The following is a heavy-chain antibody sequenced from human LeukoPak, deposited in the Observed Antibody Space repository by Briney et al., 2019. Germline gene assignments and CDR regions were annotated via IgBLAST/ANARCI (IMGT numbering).Heavy chain of an antibody. D-gene: IGHD3-16*02. Sequence: PSETLSLTCAVYGGSFSGYYWSWIRQPPGKGLEWIGEINHSGGTNYNPSLKSRITISVDTSKNQFSLKLSSVTAADTAVYYCARGGGPGDYVWGSYHKTYYFDYWGQGTLVTVSS. J-gene: IGHJ4*02. CDR1: GGSFSGYY. CDR3: ARGGGPGDYVWGSYHKTYYFDY. CDR2: INHSGGT. V-gene: IGHV4-34*01.